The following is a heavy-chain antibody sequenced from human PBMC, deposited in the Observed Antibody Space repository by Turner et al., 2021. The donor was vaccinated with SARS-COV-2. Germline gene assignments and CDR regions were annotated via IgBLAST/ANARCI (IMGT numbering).Heavy chain of an antibody. CDR1: GGSLSGYY. Sequence: QVQLQQWGAGPLKPSETLSLICAVNGGSLSGYYWTWIRQPPGKGLEWIGEVNPYGTTYYNPSIKSRVSMSVDTSKNQFSLKLNAVTAADTAFYYCARGDDPRKSGVVWGQGTLVTVSS. V-gene: IGHV4-34*01. CDR3: ARGDDPRKSGVV. CDR2: VNPYGTT. J-gene: IGHJ4*02. D-gene: IGHD3-3*01.